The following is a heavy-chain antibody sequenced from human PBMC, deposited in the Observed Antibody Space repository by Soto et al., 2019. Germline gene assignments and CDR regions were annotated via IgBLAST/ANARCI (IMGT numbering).Heavy chain of an antibody. CDR2: ISAYNGNT. V-gene: IGHV1-18*04. J-gene: IGHJ6*02. CDR3: ALTYYDFWSGPPPIYYYSGMDV. CDR1: GYTFTSYG. Sequence: ASVKVSCKASGYTFTSYGISWVRQAPGQGLEWMGWISAYNGNTNYAQKLQGRVTMTTDTSTSTAYMELRSLRSDDTAVYYCALTYYDFWSGPPPIYYYSGMDVWGQGTTVTVSS. D-gene: IGHD3-3*01.